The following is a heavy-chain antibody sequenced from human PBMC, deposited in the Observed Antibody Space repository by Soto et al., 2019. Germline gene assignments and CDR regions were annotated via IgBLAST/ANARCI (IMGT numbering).Heavy chain of an antibody. CDR1: GFTFSDYS. V-gene: IGHV3-21*04. Sequence: PGGSLRLSCTASGFTFSDYSMNWIRQAPGKGLEWVSCITSSSSFIYYRDSVRGRFTISRDNAKNTLYLQMNSLRAEDTAVYYCAKDALWFGESPPDYWGQGTLVTVSS. CDR3: AKDALWFGESPPDY. CDR2: ITSSSSFI. J-gene: IGHJ4*02. D-gene: IGHD3-10*01.